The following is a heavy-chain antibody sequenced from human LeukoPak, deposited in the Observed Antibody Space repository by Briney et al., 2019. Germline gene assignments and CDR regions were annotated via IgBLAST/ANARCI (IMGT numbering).Heavy chain of an antibody. Sequence: PGGSLRLSCAASGFTVSSNYMSWVRQAPGKGLEWVSVIYSGGSTYYADSVKGRFTISRDNSKNTLYLQMNSLRAEDTAVYYCARDHLTVGGTGSSDIWGQGTMVTVSS. CDR3: ARDHLTVGGTGSSDI. D-gene: IGHD4-23*01. J-gene: IGHJ3*02. CDR1: GFTVSSNY. CDR2: IYSGGST. V-gene: IGHV3-53*01.